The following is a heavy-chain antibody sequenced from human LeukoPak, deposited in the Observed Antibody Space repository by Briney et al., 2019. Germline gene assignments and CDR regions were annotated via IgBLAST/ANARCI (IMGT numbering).Heavy chain of an antibody. D-gene: IGHD1-14*01. V-gene: IGHV1-2*02. CDR2: INPNSGGT. J-gene: IGHJ3*02. CDR3: ASVAPDQDAFDI. Sequence: GASVKVSCKASGYTFTGYYMHWVRQAPGQGLEWMGWINPNSGGTNYAQKFRGRVTMTRDTSISTAYMELSRLRSDGTAVYYCASVAPDQDAFDIWGQGTMVTVPS. CDR1: GYTFTGYY.